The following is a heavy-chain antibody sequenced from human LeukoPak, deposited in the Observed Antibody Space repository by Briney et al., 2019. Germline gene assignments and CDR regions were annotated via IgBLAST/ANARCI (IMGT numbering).Heavy chain of an antibody. CDR1: GGSISSYY. V-gene: IGHV4-59*01. CDR2: IYYSGST. D-gene: IGHD1-1*01. CDR3: ATQLEQQYFDY. J-gene: IGHJ4*02. Sequence: PSETLSLTCTVSGGSISSYYWSWIRQPPGKGLEWIGYIYYSGSTNYNPSLKSRVTISVDTSKNQFSLKLSSVTAADTAVYYCATQLEQQYFDYWGQGTLVTVSS.